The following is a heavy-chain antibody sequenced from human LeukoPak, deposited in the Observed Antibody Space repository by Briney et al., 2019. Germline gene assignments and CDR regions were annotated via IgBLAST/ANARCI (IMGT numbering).Heavy chain of an antibody. CDR1: GYTFTSYD. V-gene: IGHV1-8*01. J-gene: IGHJ4*02. Sequence: GASVKVSCKASGYTFTSYDINWVRQATGQGLEWMGWMNPNSGNTGYAQKFQGRVTMTRNTSISTAYMELSSLRSEDTAVYYCARGLFSVSSSSGHTPDYWGQGILVTVSS. D-gene: IGHD6-6*01. CDR2: MNPNSGNT. CDR3: ARGLFSVSSSSGHTPDY.